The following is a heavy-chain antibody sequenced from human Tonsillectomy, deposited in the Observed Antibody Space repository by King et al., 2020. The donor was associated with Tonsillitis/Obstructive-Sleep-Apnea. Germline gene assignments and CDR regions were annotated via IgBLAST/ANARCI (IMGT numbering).Heavy chain of an antibody. V-gene: IGHV1-2*02. CDR1: GYTFTGYY. CDR2: INPNSGDT. J-gene: IGHJ4*02. D-gene: IGHD5-18*01. Sequence: VQLVESGAEVKKPGASVKVSCKASGYTFTGYYMHWVRQAPGQGLEWMGWINPNSGDTNYAQKFQGRVTMTRDTSISTAYMEVRRLRSDDTAVYYCARDLRGYSYGADSSYFDYWGQGTLVTVSS. CDR3: ARDLRGYSYGADSSYFDY.